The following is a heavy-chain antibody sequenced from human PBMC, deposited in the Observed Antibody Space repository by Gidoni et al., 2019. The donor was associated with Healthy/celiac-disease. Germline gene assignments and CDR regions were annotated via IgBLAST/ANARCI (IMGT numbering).Heavy chain of an antibody. J-gene: IGHJ4*02. CDR2: IDTSGST. Sequence: QLQLQESGPGLVKPSQTLSLTCTVSGGSISSGSYYWSWIRQPAGKGLEWIGRIDTSGSTNYNPSLKSRVTISVDTSKNQFSLKLSSVTAADTAVYYCARDLGGWYAGFDYWGQGTLVTVSS. D-gene: IGHD6-19*01. V-gene: IGHV4-61*02. CDR3: ARDLGGWYAGFDY. CDR1: GGSISSGSYY.